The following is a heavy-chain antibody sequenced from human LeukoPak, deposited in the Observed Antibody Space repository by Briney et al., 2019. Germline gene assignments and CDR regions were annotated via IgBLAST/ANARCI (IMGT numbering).Heavy chain of an antibody. CDR3: ARAVYDYVWGSYRLGAFDI. CDR2: ISSSSSTI. D-gene: IGHD3-16*02. CDR1: GFTLSSYN. Sequence: GGSLRLSCAVSGFTLSSYNMNWVRQAPGKGLEWVSYISSSSSTIYYADSVKGRFTISRDNAKNSLYLQMNSLRAEDTAVYYCARAVYDYVWGSYRLGAFDIWGQGTMVTVSS. V-gene: IGHV3-48*01. J-gene: IGHJ3*02.